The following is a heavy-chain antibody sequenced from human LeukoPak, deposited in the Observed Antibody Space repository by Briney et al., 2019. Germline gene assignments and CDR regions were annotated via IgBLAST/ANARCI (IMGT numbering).Heavy chain of an antibody. J-gene: IGHJ4*02. V-gene: IGHV4-59*08. Sequence: SETLSLTCTVSGGSISNYYWSWIRQPPGKGLEWIGYIYYSGSTNYNPSLKSRVTISVDTSKNQFSLKLSSVTAADTAVHYCARLPHYYDTSNTGGYWGQGTLVTVSS. CDR2: IYYSGST. CDR3: ARLPHYYDTSNTGGY. D-gene: IGHD3-22*01. CDR1: GGSISNYY.